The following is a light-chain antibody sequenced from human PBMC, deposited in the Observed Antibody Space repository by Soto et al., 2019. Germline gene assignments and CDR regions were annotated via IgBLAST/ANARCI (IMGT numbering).Light chain of an antibody. CDR1: QSISSS. CDR2: AAS. CDR3: QQSYSTPPVT. V-gene: IGKV1-39*01. J-gene: IGKJ2*01. Sequence: DIQMTQSPSSLSASVGDSVTITCRASQSISSSLNWYQQKPGKAPQLLIYAASSLQSGVPSRFSGSGSGTDFTLTISSLQPEDFSTYYCQQSYSTPPVTFGQGTKLEIK.